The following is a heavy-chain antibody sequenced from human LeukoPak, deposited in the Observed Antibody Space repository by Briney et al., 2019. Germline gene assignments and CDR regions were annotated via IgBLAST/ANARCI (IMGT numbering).Heavy chain of an antibody. CDR1: GFTFNRDW. V-gene: IGHV3-7*01. Sequence: GGSLRLTCTASGFTFNRDWTAWVRQAPGKGLEWVANIKEDGSEKNYVDSVKGRFTISRDNAENSVYLQMNDLRAEDTGVYYCVTKEPSTSGWSYWGQGTLVTVSS. CDR3: VTKEPSTSGWSY. D-gene: IGHD6-19*01. CDR2: IKEDGSEK. J-gene: IGHJ4*02.